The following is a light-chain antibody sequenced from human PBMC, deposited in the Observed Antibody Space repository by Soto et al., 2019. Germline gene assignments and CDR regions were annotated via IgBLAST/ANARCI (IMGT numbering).Light chain of an antibody. CDR1: SGHSTYA. J-gene: IGLJ2*01. CDR3: QTWGTGMV. V-gene: IGLV4-69*01. CDR2: LNSDGSH. Sequence: QLVLTQSPSASASLGASVILTCTLSSGHSTYAIPWHQRQPEKGPRYLMNLNSDGSHSRGGGIPDRFSGSTSGAERFLTLSSLQSADEAAHNCQTWGTGMVFGGGTKLTVL.